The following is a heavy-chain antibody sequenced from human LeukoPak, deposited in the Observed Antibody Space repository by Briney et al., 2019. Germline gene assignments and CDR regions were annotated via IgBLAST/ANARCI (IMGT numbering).Heavy chain of an antibody. Sequence: SVKVSCKASGGTFSSYAISWVRQAPGQGLEWMGGIIPIFGTANYAQKFQEGVTITRDMSTSTAYMELSSLRSEDTAVYYCAADLEDSGWNLVDYWGQGTLVTVSS. J-gene: IGHJ4*02. CDR2: IIPIFGTA. D-gene: IGHD6-19*01. CDR1: GGTFSSYA. V-gene: IGHV1-69*05. CDR3: AADLEDSGWNLVDY.